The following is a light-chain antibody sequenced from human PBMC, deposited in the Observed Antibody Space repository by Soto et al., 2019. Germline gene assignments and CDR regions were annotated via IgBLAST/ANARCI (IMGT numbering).Light chain of an antibody. CDR1: QSISSW. Sequence: DIQMTQSPSTLSASVGDRVTITCRASQSISSWLAWYQQKPGKAPNLLIYEASSLQSGVPSRFSGSGSGTEFTLTISSLQPDDFATYYCQQFNTYPLTFGGGTKVEIK. J-gene: IGKJ4*01. CDR2: EAS. V-gene: IGKV1-5*03. CDR3: QQFNTYPLT.